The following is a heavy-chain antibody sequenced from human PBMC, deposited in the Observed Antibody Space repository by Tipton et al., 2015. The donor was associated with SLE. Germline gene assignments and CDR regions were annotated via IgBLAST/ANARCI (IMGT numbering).Heavy chain of an antibody. Sequence: SLRLSCAASGFTFNNYGMHWVRQAPGRGLQWVAFIRHDGSAKYYADSLQGRFSVSRDNAKNSLYLQMNSLRAEDTALYYCAKGDYSKGMDVWGKGTTVTVSS. CDR3: AKGDYSKGMDV. D-gene: IGHD4-11*01. CDR2: IRHDGSAK. CDR1: GFTFNNYG. J-gene: IGHJ6*04. V-gene: IGHV3-30*02.